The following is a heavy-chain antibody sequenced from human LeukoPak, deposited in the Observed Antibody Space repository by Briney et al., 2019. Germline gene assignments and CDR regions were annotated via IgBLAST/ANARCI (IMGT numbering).Heavy chain of an antibody. J-gene: IGHJ5*02. V-gene: IGHV3-23*01. CDR2: LSGSGDGQ. CDR3: ARDGVLRFLEWYPNWFDP. D-gene: IGHD3-3*01. Sequence: TGGSLRLSCSASGFTFTDYGMSWVRQAPGKGLEWVSGLSGSGDGQFYADSVKGRFTISRDNAKNSLYLQMNSLRAEDTAVYYCARDGVLRFLEWYPNWFDPWGQGTLVTVSS. CDR1: GFTFTDYG.